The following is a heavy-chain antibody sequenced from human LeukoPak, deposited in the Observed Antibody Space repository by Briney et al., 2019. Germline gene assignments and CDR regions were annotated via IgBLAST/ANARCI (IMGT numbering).Heavy chain of an antibody. V-gene: IGHV1-2*04. J-gene: IGHJ4*02. CDR2: INPNSGGT. CDR3: ARGRWFGELLYNEYYFDY. D-gene: IGHD3-10*01. Sequence: GASVKVSCKASGYTFTGYYMHRVRQSPGQGLEWMGWINPNSGGTNYAQKFQGWVTMTRDTSISTAYMELSRLRSDDTAVYYCARGRWFGELLYNEYYFDYWGQGTLVTVSS. CDR1: GYTFTGYY.